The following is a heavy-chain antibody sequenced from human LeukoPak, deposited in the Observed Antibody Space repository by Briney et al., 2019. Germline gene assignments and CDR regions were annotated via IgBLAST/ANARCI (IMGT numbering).Heavy chain of an antibody. D-gene: IGHD2-2*01. Sequence: SETLSLTCAVYGGSFSGYYWSWIRQPPGKGLEWIGEINHSGSTNYNPSLKSRVTISVDTSKTQFSLKLSSVTAADTAVYYCARGYCSSTSCYYNWFDPWGQGTLVTVSS. V-gene: IGHV4-34*01. J-gene: IGHJ5*02. CDR3: ARGYCSSTSCYYNWFDP. CDR1: GGSFSGYY. CDR2: INHSGST.